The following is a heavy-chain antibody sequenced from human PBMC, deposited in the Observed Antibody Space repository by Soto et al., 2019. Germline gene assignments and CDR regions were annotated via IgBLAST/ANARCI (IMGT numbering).Heavy chain of an antibody. V-gene: IGHV3-23*01. CDR3: AKHVWGITIFGGMDV. Sequence: EVQLLESGGGLVQPGGSLRLSCAASGFTFSSYAMSWVRQAPGKGLEWVSAISGSGGSTYYADSVKGRFTISRDNSKYTLYLQMNSLRAEDTAVYYCAKHVWGITIFGGMDVWGQGTTVTVSS. D-gene: IGHD3-9*01. CDR2: ISGSGGST. J-gene: IGHJ6*02. CDR1: GFTFSSYA.